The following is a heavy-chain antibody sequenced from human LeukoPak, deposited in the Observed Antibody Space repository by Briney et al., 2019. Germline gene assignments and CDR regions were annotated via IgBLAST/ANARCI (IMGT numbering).Heavy chain of an antibody. CDR3: ARDSVRGVDLDV. V-gene: IGHV4-4*07. CDR2: IYISATT. Sequence: PSETLSLTCTVSGGSISSYYWSWIRQPAGKGLEWIGRIYISATTNYNPSLKSRVTMSVDTSENQFSLKLSSVTAADTAVYYCARDSVRGVDLDVWGKGTTVTISS. CDR1: GGSISSYY. D-gene: IGHD3-10*01. J-gene: IGHJ6*04.